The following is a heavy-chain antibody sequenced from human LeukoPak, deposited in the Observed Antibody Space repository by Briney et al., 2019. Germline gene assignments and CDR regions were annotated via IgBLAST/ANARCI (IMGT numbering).Heavy chain of an antibody. CDR1: GGSISSSNW. CDR3: ARHDDRGDGYNYYPQAHFDY. CDR2: IYHSGST. V-gene: IGHV4-4*02. D-gene: IGHD5-24*01. Sequence: SETLSLTCAVSGGSISSSNWWSWVRQPPGKGLEWIEEIYHSGSTNYNPSLKSRVTISVDKSKNQFSLKLSSVTAADTAVYYCARHDDRGDGYNYYPQAHFDYWGQGTLVTVSS. J-gene: IGHJ4*02.